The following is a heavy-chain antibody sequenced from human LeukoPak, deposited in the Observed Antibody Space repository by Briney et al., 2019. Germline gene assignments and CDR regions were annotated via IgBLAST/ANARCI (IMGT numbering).Heavy chain of an antibody. CDR3: ARKDYDFWSGYALDY. CDR2: ISSSGSTI. J-gene: IGHJ4*02. V-gene: IGHV3-48*03. D-gene: IGHD3-3*01. CDR1: GFTFSSYE. Sequence: GGSLRLSCAASGFTFSSYEMNWVRQAPGKGLEWVSYISSSGSTIYYADSVKGRFTISRDNAKNSLYLQMNSLRAEDTAVYYCARKDYDFWSGYALDYWGQGTLVTVSS.